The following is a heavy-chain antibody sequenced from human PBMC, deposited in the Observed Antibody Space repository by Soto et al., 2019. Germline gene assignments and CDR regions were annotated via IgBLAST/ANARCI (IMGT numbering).Heavy chain of an antibody. J-gene: IGHJ5*02. CDR2: ISGSGGST. V-gene: IGHV3-23*01. Sequence: GGSLRLSCAASGFTFSSYAMSWVRQAPGKGLEWVLAISGSGGSTYYADSVKGRFTISRDNSKNTLYLQMNSLRAEDTAVYYCAKAADTGIAAAGSASNWFDPWGQGTLVTVSS. CDR3: AKAADTGIAAAGSASNWFDP. CDR1: GFTFSSYA. D-gene: IGHD6-13*01.